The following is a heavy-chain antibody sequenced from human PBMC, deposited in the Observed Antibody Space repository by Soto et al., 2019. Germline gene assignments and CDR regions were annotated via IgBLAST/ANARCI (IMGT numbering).Heavy chain of an antibody. CDR1: GGTFSSYT. CDR3: ARVAAVAGAFDI. D-gene: IGHD6-19*01. J-gene: IGHJ3*02. CDR2: IIPILGIA. V-gene: IGHV1-69*02. Sequence: QVQLVQSGAEVKKPGSSVKVSCKASGGTFSSYTISWVRQAPGQGLEWMGRIIPILGIANYAPKFQGRVTITADKSTSTAYMELSSLRSEDTAVYYCARVAAVAGAFDIWGQGTMVTVSS.